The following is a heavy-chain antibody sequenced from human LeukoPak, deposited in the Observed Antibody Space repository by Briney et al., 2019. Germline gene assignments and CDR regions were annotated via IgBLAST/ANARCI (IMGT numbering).Heavy chain of an antibody. CDR3: ARPGYSGYDFWY. J-gene: IGHJ4*02. Sequence: GGSLRLSCAASGFTFSNYWMHWVRQAPGKGPVWVSRINTDGNITTYADSVKGRFSISRDNAKNALYLQMKSLRAEDTAVYYCARPGYSGYDFWYWGQGTLVTVSS. CDR1: GFTFSNYW. V-gene: IGHV3-74*01. CDR2: INTDGNIT. D-gene: IGHD5-12*01.